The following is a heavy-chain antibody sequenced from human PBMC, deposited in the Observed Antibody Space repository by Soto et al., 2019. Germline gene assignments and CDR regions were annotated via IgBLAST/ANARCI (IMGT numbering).Heavy chain of an antibody. CDR3: AKDMNYYYYGMDV. Sequence: GGSLRLSCAASGFTFDDYAMHWVRQAPGKGLEWVSGISWNSGSIGYADSVKGRFTISRDNAKNSLYLQMNSLRAEDTALYYCAKDMNYYYYGMDVWGQGTTVTVS. CDR2: ISWNSGSI. CDR1: GFTFDDYA. J-gene: IGHJ6*02. V-gene: IGHV3-9*01.